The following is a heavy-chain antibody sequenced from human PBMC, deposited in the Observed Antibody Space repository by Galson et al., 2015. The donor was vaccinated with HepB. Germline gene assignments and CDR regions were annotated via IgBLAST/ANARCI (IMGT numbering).Heavy chain of an antibody. D-gene: IGHD1-26*01. CDR3: ARELGAVRRDSKWYDP. Sequence: LSLTCTVSGVSIRSGGYYWTWIRQHPLEGLEWIGCIYYSGSTYYNPSLKSRVTISLDTSNNQFSLRLSSLTVADTAVYYCARELGAVRRDSKWYDPWGQGTLVTVSS. CDR1: GVSIRSGGYY. CDR2: IYYSGST. V-gene: IGHV4-31*03. J-gene: IGHJ5*02.